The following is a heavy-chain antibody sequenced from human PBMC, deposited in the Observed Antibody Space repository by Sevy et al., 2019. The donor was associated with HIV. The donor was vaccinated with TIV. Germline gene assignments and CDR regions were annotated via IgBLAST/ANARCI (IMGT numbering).Heavy chain of an antibody. J-gene: IGHJ5*02. Sequence: SETLSLTCSVSGGSMRNFYWSWIRQPPGKGLEWIGNIYYSGSTNYNPSLKSRVTMSVDTSKNQSSLKLSSVTAADTAVYYCARSMYLEWAGSTRGPRNWFDPWGQGTLVTVSS. CDR2: IYYSGST. D-gene: IGHD3-3*01. V-gene: IGHV4-59*12. CDR3: ARSMYLEWAGSTRGPRNWFDP. CDR1: GGSMRNFY.